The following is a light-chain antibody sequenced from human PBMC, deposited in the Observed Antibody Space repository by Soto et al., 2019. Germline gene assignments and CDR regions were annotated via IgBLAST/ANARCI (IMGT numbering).Light chain of an antibody. CDR1: QSVLYSSDNKDQ. Sequence: DIVMTQSPDSLAVSLGERATINCKSSQSVLYSSDNKDQLAWYQQKPGQPPNLLIYWASTRESGVPDRFSGSGSGTEFTLTISSLQAEDVAVYYCQQYYSVPVTFGGGTKVEIK. CDR2: WAS. J-gene: IGKJ4*01. CDR3: QQYYSVPVT. V-gene: IGKV4-1*01.